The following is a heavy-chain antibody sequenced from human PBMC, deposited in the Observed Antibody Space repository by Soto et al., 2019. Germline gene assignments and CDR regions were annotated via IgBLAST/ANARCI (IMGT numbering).Heavy chain of an antibody. CDR2: IYHSGST. CDR3: ARGRRPIRALSGHYGLFDY. CDR1: GGSISSSNW. Sequence: PSETLSLTCAVSGGSISSSNWWSWVRQPPGKGLEWIGEIYHSGSTNYNPSLKSRVTISVDTSKNQFSLKLTSVTAADTAVYYCARGRRPIRALSGHYGLFDYWAQGALVTVSS. V-gene: IGHV4-4*02. D-gene: IGHD4-17*01. J-gene: IGHJ4*02.